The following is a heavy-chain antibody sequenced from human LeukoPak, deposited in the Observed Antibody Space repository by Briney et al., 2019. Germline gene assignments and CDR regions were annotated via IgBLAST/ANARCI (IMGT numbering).Heavy chain of an antibody. Sequence: EXMGXXXPNSGNTGYAQKFQGRVTMTRNTSISTAYMELSSLRSEDTAVYYCARGRYCSSTSCYEVVDYWGQGTLVTVSS. D-gene: IGHD2-2*01. CDR2: XXPNSGNT. CDR3: ARGRYCSSTSCYEVVDY. J-gene: IGHJ4*02. V-gene: IGHV1-8*01.